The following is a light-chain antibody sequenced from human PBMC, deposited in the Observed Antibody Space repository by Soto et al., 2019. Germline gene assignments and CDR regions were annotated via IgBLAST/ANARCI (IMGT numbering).Light chain of an antibody. CDR3: QQRNIWPPVP. Sequence: EIVITQSPATLSVSPGEGATLSCRASQGIGNTLAWDQQKAGQAPRLLIYGAFNRAAGIPARFSGSGSGTDFTLTISSLEAEDSAVYYCQQRNIWPPVPFGQGTRLEI. CDR1: QGIGNT. CDR2: GAF. J-gene: IGKJ5*01. V-gene: IGKV3D-15*01.